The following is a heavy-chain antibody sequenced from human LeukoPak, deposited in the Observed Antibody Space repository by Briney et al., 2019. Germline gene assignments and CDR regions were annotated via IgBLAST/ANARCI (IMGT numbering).Heavy chain of an antibody. Sequence: GGSLRLSCAASGFTFSSYAMTWVRQAPGKGLQWVSYINSLGTTIWHADSVKGRFTVSRDNTKKSMYLQMNSLRAEDTAVYYCGVRGVIGIGGFDYWGQGTLVTVSS. V-gene: IGHV3-48*03. CDR1: GFTFSSYA. J-gene: IGHJ4*02. D-gene: IGHD3-10*01. CDR3: GVRGVIGIGGFDY. CDR2: INSLGTTI.